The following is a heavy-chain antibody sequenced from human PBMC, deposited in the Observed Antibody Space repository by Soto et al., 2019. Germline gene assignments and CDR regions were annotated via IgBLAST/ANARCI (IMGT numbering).Heavy chain of an antibody. D-gene: IGHD2-2*01. V-gene: IGHV1-18*01. CDR3: AREGYCISTSCYASALDY. Sequence: ASVKVSCKASGYTFTSYGISWVRQAPGQGPEWMGWISAYNGNTDYPQKLQGRVTMTTDTSTSTAYMELRSLRSDDTAVYYCAREGYCISTSCYASALDYWGQGTLVTVSS. J-gene: IGHJ4*02. CDR1: GYTFTSYG. CDR2: ISAYNGNT.